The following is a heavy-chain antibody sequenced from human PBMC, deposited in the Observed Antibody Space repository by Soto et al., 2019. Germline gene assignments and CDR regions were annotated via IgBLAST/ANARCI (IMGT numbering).Heavy chain of an antibody. CDR2: IIPIFGTA. Sequence: SVKVSCKASGGTFSSYAISWVRQAPGQGLEWMGGIIPIFGTANYAQKFQGRVTITADESTSTAYMELISLRSEDTAVYYCARGYGSGKASDYWGQGTLVTVSS. CDR3: ARGYGSGKASDY. D-gene: IGHD3-10*01. CDR1: GGTFSSYA. J-gene: IGHJ4*02. V-gene: IGHV1-69*13.